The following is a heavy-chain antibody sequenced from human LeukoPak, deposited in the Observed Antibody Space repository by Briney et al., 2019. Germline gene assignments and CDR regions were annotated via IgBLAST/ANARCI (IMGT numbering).Heavy chain of an antibody. CDR2: MRGDGGEE. D-gene: IGHD1-1*01. CDR3: ARGNPLGSY. V-gene: IGHV3-7*01. CDR1: GFTFSSSA. Sequence: PGGSLRLSCAASGFTFSSSAMHWVRQAPGKGLEWVANMRGDGGEEYHVDSVKGRFTISRDNAKNSLYLQMDSLRAEDTAVYYCARGNPLGSYWGQGTLVTVSS. J-gene: IGHJ4*02.